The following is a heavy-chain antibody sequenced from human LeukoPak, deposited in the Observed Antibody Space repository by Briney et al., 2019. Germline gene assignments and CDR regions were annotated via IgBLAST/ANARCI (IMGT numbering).Heavy chain of an antibody. D-gene: IGHD1-26*01. Sequence: PSETLSLTCTVSGGSMSSSSYYWGWIREPPGKGLEWFRSIYYSGSTYYNPSLKSRVTIYVDTSKNQYSLKLSSVTAADTAVYYCARHSTGGSYYNPFDYWGQGTLVTVFS. J-gene: IGHJ4*02. CDR1: GGSMSSSSYY. CDR2: IYYSGST. CDR3: ARHSTGGSYYNPFDY. V-gene: IGHV4-39*01.